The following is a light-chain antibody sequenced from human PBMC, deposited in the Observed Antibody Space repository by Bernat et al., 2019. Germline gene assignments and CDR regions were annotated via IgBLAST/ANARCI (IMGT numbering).Light chain of an antibody. Sequence: QAGLTQPPSVSKGLRQTATLTCTGNSNNVGNEGATWLQQHQGHPPKLLSYRNNNRPSGISERLSASRSGNTASLTITGLQPEDEAEYYCSAWDSSITAWVFGGGTKLTVL. CDR2: RNN. J-gene: IGLJ3*02. V-gene: IGLV10-54*01. CDR1: SNNVGNEG. CDR3: SAWDSSITAWV.